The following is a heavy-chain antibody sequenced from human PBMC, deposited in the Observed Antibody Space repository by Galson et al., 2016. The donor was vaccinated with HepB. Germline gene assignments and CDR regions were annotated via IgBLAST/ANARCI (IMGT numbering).Heavy chain of an antibody. CDR2: IYHSGTT. CDR1: GASISSNAW. Sequence: TLSLTCAVSGASISSNAWWNWVRQPPGKGLEWIGEIYHSGTTSYKPSLKSRVTISVDTSKTQFSLRLNSVTAADTAVYYCVGRNLRWSMDVWGRGTTVTVSS. V-gene: IGHV4-4*02. D-gene: IGHD4-23*01. CDR3: VGRNLRWSMDV. J-gene: IGHJ6*02.